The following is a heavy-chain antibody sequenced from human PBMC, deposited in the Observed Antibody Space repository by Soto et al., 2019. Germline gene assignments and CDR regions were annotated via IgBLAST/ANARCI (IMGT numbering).Heavy chain of an antibody. J-gene: IGHJ4*02. CDR3: AKRRYFDWSESYFDY. D-gene: IGHD3-9*01. Sequence: EVQLLESGGGLVQPGGSLRLSCAASGFIFGAHAMSWVRQAPGKGLEWVSVITGSGENTYYADSVKGRFTVSRDNSKNTVYLQMNSLRGEDTAIYYCAKRRYFDWSESYFDYWGQGTLVTVSS. CDR2: ITGSGENT. V-gene: IGHV3-23*01. CDR1: GFIFGAHA.